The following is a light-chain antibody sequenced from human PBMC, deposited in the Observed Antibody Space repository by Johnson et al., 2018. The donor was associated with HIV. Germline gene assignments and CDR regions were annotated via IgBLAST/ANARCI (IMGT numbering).Light chain of an antibody. J-gene: IGLJ1*01. CDR3: GTWDSSLSFYV. CDR2: RNN. CDR1: SSDMGNYA. Sequence: QSVLTQPPSVSAAPGQKVTISCSGSSSDMGNYAVSWYQQLPGTAPKLLIYRNNQRPSGVPDRFSGSKSGTSASLANSGLQAEDEADYYCGTWDSSLSFYVFGTGTKVTVL. V-gene: IGLV1-41*01.